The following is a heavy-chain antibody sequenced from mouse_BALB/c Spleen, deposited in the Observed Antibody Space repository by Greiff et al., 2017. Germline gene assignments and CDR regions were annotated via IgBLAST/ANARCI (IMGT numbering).Heavy chain of an antibody. V-gene: IGHV1-87*01. Sequence: VQLQQSGAELARPGASVKLSCKASGYTFTSYWMQWVKQRPGQGLEWIGAIYPGDGDTRYTQKFKGKATLTADKSSSTAYMQLSSLASEDSAVYDCARENDYDGGAWFAYWGQGTLVTVSA. CDR3: ARENDYDGGAWFAY. CDR1: GYTFTSYW. D-gene: IGHD2-4*01. J-gene: IGHJ3*01. CDR2: IYPGDGDT.